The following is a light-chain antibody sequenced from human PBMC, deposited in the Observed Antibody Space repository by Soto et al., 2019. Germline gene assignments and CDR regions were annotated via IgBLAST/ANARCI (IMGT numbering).Light chain of an antibody. CDR1: QGISTW. J-gene: IGKJ4*01. CDR2: AAS. V-gene: IGKV1-27*01. Sequence: IQMTQSPSSVSASVGDGDAITCLASQGISTWLVWYQQKPGKVPKLLIYAASTLQSGVPSRFSGSGSGTDFTLTISSLQPEDVAAYYCQKCGIAPFTFGGGTKVDNK. CDR3: QKCGIAPFT.